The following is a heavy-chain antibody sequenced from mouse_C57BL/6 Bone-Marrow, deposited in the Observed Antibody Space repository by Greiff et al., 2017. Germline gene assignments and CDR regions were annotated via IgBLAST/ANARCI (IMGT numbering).Heavy chain of an antibody. CDR3: ARDLLCDS. Sequence: EVQLVESGGGLVQPGGSLKLSCAASGFTFSDYYMYWVRQTPEKRLEWVAYISNGGGSTYYPDTVKGRFTISRDNAKNTLYLQMSRLKSEDTAMYYCARDLLCDSWGQGTSVTVSS. J-gene: IGHJ4*01. CDR2: ISNGGGST. D-gene: IGHD2-1*01. CDR1: GFTFSDYY. V-gene: IGHV5-12*01.